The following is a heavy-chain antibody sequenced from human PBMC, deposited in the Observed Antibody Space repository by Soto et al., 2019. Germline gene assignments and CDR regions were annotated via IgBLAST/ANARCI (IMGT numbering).Heavy chain of an antibody. J-gene: IGHJ6*02. V-gene: IGHV5-10-1*03. CDR1: GYSFTSYW. D-gene: IGHD3-3*01. Sequence: EVQLVQSGAEVKKPGESLRISCKGSGYSFTSYWISWVRQMPGKGLEWMGRIDPSDAYTNYSPSFQGHVTISADKSISTAYLQWSSLQASDTAMYYCARHGNMKGYYITRLGGNYYYYYGMDVWGQGTTVTVSS. CDR3: ARHGNMKGYYITRLGGNYYYYYGMDV. CDR2: IDPSDAYT.